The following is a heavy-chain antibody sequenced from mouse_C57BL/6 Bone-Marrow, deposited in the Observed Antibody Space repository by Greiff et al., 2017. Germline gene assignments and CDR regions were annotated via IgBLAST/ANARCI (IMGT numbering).Heavy chain of an antibody. D-gene: IGHD2-4*01. CDR1: GFNIKDYY. J-gene: IGHJ4*01. V-gene: IGHV14-1*01. Sequence: VQLQQSGAELVRPGDSVKLSCTASGFNIKDYYMHWVKQRPEQGLEWLGRIDPEDGDTEYAPKFQGKATMTADTSSNTAYRQLSSLTSEDTSVYYCTTEGDYEDDMDNWGQGTSVTVSS. CDR3: TTEGDYEDDMDN. CDR2: IDPEDGDT.